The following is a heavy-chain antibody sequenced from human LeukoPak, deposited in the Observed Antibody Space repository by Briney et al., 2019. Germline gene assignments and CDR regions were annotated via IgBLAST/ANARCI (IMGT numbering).Heavy chain of an antibody. CDR1: GFPFSSYT. D-gene: IGHD3-10*01. J-gene: IGHJ2*01. Sequence: PGGSLRLSCAASGFPFSSYTMHWVRQAPGKGLEWVSSISSSSTSIYYADSVKGRFTISRDNAKISLYLQMNSLRAEDTAVYYCARGYSGWYFDLWGRGTLVTVSS. CDR2: ISSSSTSI. V-gene: IGHV3-21*01. CDR3: ARGYSGWYFDL.